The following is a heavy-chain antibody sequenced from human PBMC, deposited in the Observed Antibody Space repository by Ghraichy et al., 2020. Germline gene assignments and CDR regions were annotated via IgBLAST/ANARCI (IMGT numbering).Heavy chain of an antibody. V-gene: IGHV3-21*01. CDR3: ARGASWYTVNDAFDI. D-gene: IGHD6-13*01. J-gene: IGHJ3*02. CDR2: ISSSSSYI. Sequence: GGSLRLSCAASGFTFSSYSMNWVRQAPGKGLEWVSSISSSSSYIYYADSVKGRFTISRDNAKNSLYLQMNSLRAEDTAVYYCARGASWYTVNDAFDIWGQGTMVTVSS. CDR1: GFTFSSYS.